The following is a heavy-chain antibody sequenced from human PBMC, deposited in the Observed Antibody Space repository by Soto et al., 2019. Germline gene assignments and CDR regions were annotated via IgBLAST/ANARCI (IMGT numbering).Heavy chain of an antibody. CDR2: ISRDGRST. J-gene: IGHJ4*02. D-gene: IGHD3-22*01. V-gene: IGHV3-64D*08. Sequence: GGSLRLSCSASGFTFSMHSMHWVRQTPGKALEYVSAISRDGRSTFYADSVKGRFTISRGNSKNTLYLRMNSLRSDDTAVYYCVKEANPFINTLVVLIFDYWGQGTQVTVSS. CDR1: GFTFSMHS. CDR3: VKEANPFINTLVVLIFDY.